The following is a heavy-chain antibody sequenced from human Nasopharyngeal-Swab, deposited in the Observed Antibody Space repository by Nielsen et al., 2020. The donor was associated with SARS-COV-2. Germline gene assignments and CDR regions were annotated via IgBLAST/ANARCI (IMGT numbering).Heavy chain of an antibody. CDR2: ISGSGGST. V-gene: IGHV3-23*01. J-gene: IGHJ4*02. CDR3: ARGLESSGFSLFPEYYFDY. D-gene: IGHD6-19*01. CDR1: GFTFSSYA. Sequence: GESLKISCAASGFTFSSYAMSWVRQAPGKGLEWVSAISGSGGSTYYADSVKGRFTISRDNSKNTLYLQMNSLRAEDTAVYYCARGLESSGFSLFPEYYFDYWGQGTLVTVSS.